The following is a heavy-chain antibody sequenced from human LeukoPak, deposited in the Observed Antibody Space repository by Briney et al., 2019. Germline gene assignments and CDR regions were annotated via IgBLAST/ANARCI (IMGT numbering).Heavy chain of an antibody. V-gene: IGHV4-4*07. CDR2: IYTSGST. CDR1: GGSISSYY. J-gene: IGHJ3*02. D-gene: IGHD6-19*01. Sequence: SETLSLTCTVSGGSISSYYWSWIRQPAGKGLEWIGRIYTSGSTNYNPSLKSRVTISVDTSKNQFSLKLSSVTAADTAVYYCARDRTSGWYRSTNSDAFDIWGQGTMVTVSS. CDR3: ARDRTSGWYRSTNSDAFDI.